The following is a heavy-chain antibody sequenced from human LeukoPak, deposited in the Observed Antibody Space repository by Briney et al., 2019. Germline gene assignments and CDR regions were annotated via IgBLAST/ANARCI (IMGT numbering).Heavy chain of an antibody. J-gene: IGHJ4*02. Sequence: GASVKVSCKASGYTFTSYYMHWVRQAPGQGLEWMGIINPSGGSTSYAQKFQGRVTMTTDTSTSTAYMELRSLRSDDTAVYYCARKDCSGGSCFRYWGQGTLVTVSS. V-gene: IGHV1-46*01. CDR1: GYTFTSYY. CDR2: INPSGGST. D-gene: IGHD2-15*01. CDR3: ARKDCSGGSCFRY.